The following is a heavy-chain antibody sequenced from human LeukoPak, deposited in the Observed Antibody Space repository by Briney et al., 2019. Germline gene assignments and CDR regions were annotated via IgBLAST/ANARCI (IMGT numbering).Heavy chain of an antibody. CDR3: TTIKRGDIFGYFDF. D-gene: IGHD5-18*01. CDR2: MYYTGLS. V-gene: IGHV4-59*01. Sequence: PSETLSLTCTFSGGSISSYHWNWIRQTPGKGLEWIGYMYYTGLSNYNPSLKSRVAISVDSSKNQFSLKVTSVTAADTAIYYCTTIKRGDIFGYFDFWGQGALVTVSS. J-gene: IGHJ4*02. CDR1: GGSISSYH.